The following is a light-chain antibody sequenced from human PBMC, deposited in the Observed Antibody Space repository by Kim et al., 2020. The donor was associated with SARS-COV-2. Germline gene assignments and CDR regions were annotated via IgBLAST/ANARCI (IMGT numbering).Light chain of an antibody. Sequence: SQGKRATLSCRASQSVNSNYLAWYQQKPGQAPRLLMYGASSRAIGIPDRFSGSGSGTDFTLTIDRLEPEDFAVYFCQQYSKSPLTFGGGTKVDIK. CDR2: GAS. CDR3: QQYSKSPLT. V-gene: IGKV3-20*01. J-gene: IGKJ4*01. CDR1: QSVNSNY.